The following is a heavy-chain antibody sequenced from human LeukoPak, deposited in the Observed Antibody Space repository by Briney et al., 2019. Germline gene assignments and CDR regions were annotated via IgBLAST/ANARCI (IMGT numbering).Heavy chain of an antibody. V-gene: IGHV4-59*01. CDR1: GGSISRNY. Sequence: PSETLSLTCTVSGGSISRNYWGWIRKSPGRGLEWIGYIYYSGSTHYNPSLKSRVTMSIDTSKNKFSLKLSSATAADTAIYYCATTYSRSGDDWFDLWGQGILVTVSS. CDR3: ATTYSRSGDDWFDL. D-gene: IGHD2-21*01. CDR2: IYYSGST. J-gene: IGHJ5*02.